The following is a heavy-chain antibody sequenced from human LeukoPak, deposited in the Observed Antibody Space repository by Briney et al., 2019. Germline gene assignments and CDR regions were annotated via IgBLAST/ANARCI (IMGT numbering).Heavy chain of an antibody. CDR2: INHSGST. CDR1: GGSFSGYY. V-gene: IGHV4-34*01. D-gene: IGHD2-2*03. CDR3: ARPGGYCSSTSCYVSFDY. J-gene: IGHJ4*02. Sequence: KPSETLSPTCAVYGGSFSGYYWSWIRQPPGKGLEWIGEINHSGSTNYNPSLKSRVTISVDTSKNQFSLKLSSVTAADTAVYYCARPGGYCSSTSCYVSFDYWGQGTLVTVSS.